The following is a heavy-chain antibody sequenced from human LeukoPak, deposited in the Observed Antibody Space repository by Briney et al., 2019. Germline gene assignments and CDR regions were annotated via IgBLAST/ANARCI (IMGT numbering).Heavy chain of an antibody. V-gene: IGHV4-39*07. CDR1: RGSISSTSYY. J-gene: IGHJ5*02. Sequence: SETLSLTCTVSRGSISSTSYYWGWIRQPPGKGLEWIGSIYYSGRTSYNPSLKSRVTISVDTSKNQFSLKLTSVTAADTAVYYCARLIRVGYCSTTSCNWFDPWGQGTLVTVSS. CDR2: IYYSGRT. D-gene: IGHD2-2*03. CDR3: ARLIRVGYCSTTSCNWFDP.